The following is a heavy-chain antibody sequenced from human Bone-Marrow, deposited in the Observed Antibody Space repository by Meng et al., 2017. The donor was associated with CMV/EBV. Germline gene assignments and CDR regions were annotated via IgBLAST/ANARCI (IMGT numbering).Heavy chain of an antibody. D-gene: IGHD2/OR15-2a*01. CDR2: INHSGST. CDR3: ARGGPLFRWFDP. J-gene: IGHJ5*02. V-gene: IGHV4-34*01. Sequence: SETLSLTCAVYGGSFSGYYWSWIRQPPGKGLEWIGEINHSGSTNYNPSLKSRVTISVDTSKNQFSLKLSSVTAADTALYYCARGGPLFRWFDPWGQGTLVTFYS. CDR1: GGSFSGYY.